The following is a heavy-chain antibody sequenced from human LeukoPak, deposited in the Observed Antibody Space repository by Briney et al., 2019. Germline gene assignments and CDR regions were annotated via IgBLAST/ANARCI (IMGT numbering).Heavy chain of an antibody. V-gene: IGHV4-30-4*01. CDR3: ARESSFYGGNSGLNY. CDR1: GGSISSGDYY. D-gene: IGHD4-23*01. Sequence: SETLSLTCTVSGGSISSGDYYWSWIRQPPGKGLEWIGYIYYSGSTYYNPSLKSRVTISVDTSKNQFSLKLSSVTAADTAVYYCARESSFYGGNSGLNYWGQGTLVTVSS. CDR2: IYYSGST. J-gene: IGHJ4*02.